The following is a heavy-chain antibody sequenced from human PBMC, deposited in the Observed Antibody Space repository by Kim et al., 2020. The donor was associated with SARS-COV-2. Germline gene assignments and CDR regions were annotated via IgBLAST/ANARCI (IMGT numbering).Heavy chain of an antibody. J-gene: IGHJ6*02. CDR2: IIPIFGTA. V-gene: IGHV1-69*13. CDR3: ARDHTYYYGSGNPAYYYYGMDV. Sequence: SVKVSCKASGGTFSSYAISWVRQAPGQGLEWMGGIIPIFGTANYAQKFQGRVTITADESTSTAYMELSSLRSEDTAVYYCARDHTYYYGSGNPAYYYYGMDVWGQGTTVTVSS. D-gene: IGHD3-10*01. CDR1: GGTFSSYA.